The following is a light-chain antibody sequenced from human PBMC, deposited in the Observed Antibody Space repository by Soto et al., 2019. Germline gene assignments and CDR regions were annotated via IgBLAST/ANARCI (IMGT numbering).Light chain of an antibody. CDR1: QDISGW. J-gene: IGKJ1*01. CDR2: AAS. V-gene: IGKV1D-12*01. Sequence: DIQMTQSPSSVSASVGYRFTITCRASQDISGWLAWFQQKPGKAPNLLIYAASILQSGVPSRFSGSGSGTDFTLTITYLQPEDFATYYCQQANSFPWTFGQGTRVDIK. CDR3: QQANSFPWT.